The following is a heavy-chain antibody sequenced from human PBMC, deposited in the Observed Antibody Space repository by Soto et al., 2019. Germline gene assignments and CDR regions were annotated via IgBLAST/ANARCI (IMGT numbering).Heavy chain of an antibody. D-gene: IGHD2-15*01. V-gene: IGHV1-69*01. Sequence: HAQLVQSGTELRKPGSSVKVSCKASGGIFRNFAFSWVRQAPGQGLEWMGSIVPVYGTVHYALQFEGRLTITADESTTTTFMEMSGLRSDDTAVYFCAKDGGGYPWGQGTLVTVSS. CDR2: IVPVYGTV. CDR3: AKDGGGYP. J-gene: IGHJ5*02. CDR1: GGIFRNFA.